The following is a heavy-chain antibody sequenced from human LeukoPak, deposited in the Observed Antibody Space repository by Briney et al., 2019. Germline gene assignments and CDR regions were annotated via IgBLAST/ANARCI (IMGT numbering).Heavy chain of an antibody. D-gene: IGHD3-16*01. V-gene: IGHV1-69*05. CDR2: VIPIFGTA. CDR1: GDTFSSYG. J-gene: IGHJ3*02. CDR3: AREGGALGGDAFDI. Sequence: SVNVSCKASGDTFSSYGVSWVRQAPGHGLEWMGRVIPIFGTANYAQRIEGRVTITTDESTHPAYKEVSSVRSKDTAVYYCAREGGALGGDAFDIWGQGTMVTVSS.